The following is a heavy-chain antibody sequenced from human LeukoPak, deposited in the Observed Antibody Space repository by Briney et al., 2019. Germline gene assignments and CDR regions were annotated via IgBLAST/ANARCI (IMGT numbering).Heavy chain of an antibody. V-gene: IGHV3-7*03. CDR1: GFTFSSYW. J-gene: IGHJ4*02. CDR2: IKQDGSEK. CDR3: ARGVYSGYDFYYFDY. Sequence: PGGSLRLSCAASGFTFSSYWMSWVRQAPGKGLEWVANIKQDGSEKYYVDSVKGRSTLSRDNAKNSLYLQMNSLRAEDTAVYYCARGVYSGYDFYYFDYWGQGTLVTVSS. D-gene: IGHD5-12*01.